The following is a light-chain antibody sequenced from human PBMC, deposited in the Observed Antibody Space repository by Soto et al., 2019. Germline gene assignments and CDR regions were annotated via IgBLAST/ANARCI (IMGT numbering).Light chain of an antibody. CDR1: RSNIGIYP. CDR2: NNN. CDR3: GTWDDSLSVWV. Sequence: QPVLTQPPSASGTPGQRVTISCSGSRSNIGIYPVSWYQKLPGTAPKVVIYNNNQRPSGVPDRFSGSKSGTSASLAFSGPQSADEAEYYCGTWDDSLSVWVFGGGTKLTVL. J-gene: IGLJ3*02. V-gene: IGLV1-44*01.